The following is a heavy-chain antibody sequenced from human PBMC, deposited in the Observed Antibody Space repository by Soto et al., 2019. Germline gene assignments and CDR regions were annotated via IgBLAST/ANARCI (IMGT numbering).Heavy chain of an antibody. CDR2: IKSRSDGGTP. D-gene: IGHD3-3*01. J-gene: IGHJ5*02. Sequence: EVQLEESGGGPVEPGGSLRLSCAASGFTLSNAWMNWVRHTPGRGLEWVGRIKSRSDGGTPDYGAPVKGRFTISRDDSLNTVYLQMNSLTAEDTGVYYCTTDTRRISVFGVPWVSWGQGTLVTVSS. CDR3: TTDTRRISVFGVPWVS. CDR1: GFTLSNAW. V-gene: IGHV3-15*01.